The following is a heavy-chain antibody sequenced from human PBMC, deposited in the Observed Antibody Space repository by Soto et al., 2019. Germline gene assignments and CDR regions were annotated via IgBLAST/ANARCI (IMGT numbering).Heavy chain of an antibody. V-gene: IGHV3-21*01. J-gene: IGHJ5*02. CDR1: VFTFLSFT. Sequence: PVVSLRRSCSASVFTFLSFTMNLFLQAPVKGLEWVSTISSNSAYIYYTDALRGRFTISRDNAKNSLHLKMNSLRAEDTAVYYCTRDESRERTDRGWLEHWGQGTLVTVSS. CDR3: TRDESRERTDRGWLEH. CDR2: ISSNSAYI. D-gene: IGHD2-21*01.